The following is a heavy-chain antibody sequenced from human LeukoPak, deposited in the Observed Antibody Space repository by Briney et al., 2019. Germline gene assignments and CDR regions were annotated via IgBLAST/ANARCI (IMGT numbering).Heavy chain of an antibody. CDR2: VNPGGGGT. CDR3: ARQIEGFDDGSDYQGFDY. V-gene: IGHV1-46*04. J-gene: IGHJ4*02. Sequence: GASVKLSCKASGYTFTRDFMHWVRQAPGEGLEWVGIVNPGGGGTNYAQKLQGRVTMTSDTSTSTVYMELSSLTSEDTAVYYCARQIEGFDDGSDYQGFDYWGQGTLVTVSS. D-gene: IGHD3-22*01. CDR1: GYTFTRDF.